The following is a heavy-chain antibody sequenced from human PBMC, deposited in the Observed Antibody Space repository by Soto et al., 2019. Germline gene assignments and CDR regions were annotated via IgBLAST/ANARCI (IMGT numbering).Heavy chain of an antibody. CDR3: ARHGGDYNYYYYYYMDV. V-gene: IGHV4-39*01. CDR1: GGSISSSSYY. J-gene: IGHJ6*03. D-gene: IGHD4-17*01. Sequence: QLQLQESGPGLVKPSETLSLTCTVSGGSISSSSYYWGWIRQPPGKGLEWIGSIYYSGSTYYNPSLKSRVTISVDTSKNQFSLKLSSVTAADTAVYYCARHGGDYNYYYYYYMDVWGKGTTVTVSS. CDR2: IYYSGST.